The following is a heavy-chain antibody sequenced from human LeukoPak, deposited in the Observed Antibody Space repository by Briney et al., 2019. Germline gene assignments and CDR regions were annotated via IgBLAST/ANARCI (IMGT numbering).Heavy chain of an antibody. V-gene: IGHV4-59*08. Sequence: SETLSLTCTVSGGSISSYYWSWIRQPPGKGLEGIGYIYYSGSTNYNPSLKSRVTISVDTSKNQFSLKLSSVTAADTAVYYCARGGDSSGYYYPLFDYWGQGTLVTVSS. J-gene: IGHJ4*02. D-gene: IGHD3-22*01. CDR1: GGSISSYY. CDR2: IYYSGST. CDR3: ARGGDSSGYYYPLFDY.